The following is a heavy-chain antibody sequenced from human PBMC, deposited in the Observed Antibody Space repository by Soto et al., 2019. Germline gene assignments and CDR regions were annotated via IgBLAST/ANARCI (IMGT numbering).Heavy chain of an antibody. CDR1: GFTFSSHW. CDR3: ARDLTWNQADY. J-gene: IGHJ4*02. D-gene: IGHD1-1*01. CDR2: INTDGSTT. V-gene: IGHV3-74*01. Sequence: GSLRLSCAASGFTFSSHWMHWVRQAPGKGLVWVSRINTDGSTTSYADSVKGRFTISRDNAKNTLYLQMNSLRVEDTAVYYCARDLTWNQADYWGQGTLVTVSS.